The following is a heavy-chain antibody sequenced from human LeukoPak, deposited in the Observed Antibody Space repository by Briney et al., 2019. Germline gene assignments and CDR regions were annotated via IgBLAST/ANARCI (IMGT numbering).Heavy chain of an antibody. CDR1: GFTVSSNY. Sequence: GGSLRLSCAASGFTVSSNYMSWVRQAPGKGLEWVSVIYSGGSTYYADSVKGRFTISRDNAKNTLYLQMNSLRAEDTAVYYCARHHYDSSVATGDYWGQGTLVTVSS. J-gene: IGHJ4*02. V-gene: IGHV3-66*04. D-gene: IGHD3-22*01. CDR3: ARHHYDSSVATGDY. CDR2: IYSGGST.